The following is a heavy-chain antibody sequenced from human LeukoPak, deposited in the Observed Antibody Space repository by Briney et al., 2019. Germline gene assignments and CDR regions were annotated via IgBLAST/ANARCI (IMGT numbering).Heavy chain of an antibody. CDR1: GFTFGDYP. CDR3: TREVGGGIDY. J-gene: IGHJ4*02. D-gene: IGHD1-26*01. Sequence: GGSLRLSCTASGFTFGDYPMTWVRQAPGKGLEWVGFIRSKAYGGTTEYAASVKGRFTISRDDSKSIAYLQMNSLKTEDTAVYYCTREVGGGIDYWGQGTLVTVSS. CDR2: IRSKAYGGTT. V-gene: IGHV3-49*04.